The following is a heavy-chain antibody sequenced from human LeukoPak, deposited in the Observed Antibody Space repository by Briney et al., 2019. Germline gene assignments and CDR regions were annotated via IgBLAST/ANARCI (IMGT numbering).Heavy chain of an antibody. V-gene: IGHV3-74*01. Sequence: GGSLRLSCAASGFTFRKYWMLWVRQAPGKGLESVSRINTDGTVTTYADSVKSRFTGSRDNADNTMFLQMNSVRDEDTAVYYCATKQWLAPPPDSRGQGTPVTVSS. D-gene: IGHD6-19*01. CDR1: GFTFRKYW. J-gene: IGHJ4*02. CDR3: ATKQWLAPPPDS. CDR2: INTDGTVT.